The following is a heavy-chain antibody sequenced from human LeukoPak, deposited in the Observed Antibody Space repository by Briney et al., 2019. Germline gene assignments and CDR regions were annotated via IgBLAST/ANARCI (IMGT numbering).Heavy chain of an antibody. CDR3: ARGYQLLHSYNWSDP. CDR2: INHSGST. CDR1: GGSFSGYY. J-gene: IGHJ5*02. Sequence: SETLSLTCAVYGGSFSGYYWSWIRQPPGKGLEWIGEINHSGSTNYNPSLKSRVTISVDTSKNQFSLKLSSVTAADTAVYYCARGYQLLHSYNWSDPWGQGTLVTVSS. D-gene: IGHD2-2*01. V-gene: IGHV4-34*01.